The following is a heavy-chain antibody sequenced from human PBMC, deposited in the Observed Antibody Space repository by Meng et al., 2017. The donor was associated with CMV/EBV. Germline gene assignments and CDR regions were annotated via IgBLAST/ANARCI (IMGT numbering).Heavy chain of an antibody. J-gene: IGHJ4*02. CDR1: GGYISLSSSY. Sequence: LSLQHAGPGRAQPQAHTALLCPVPGGYISLSSSYWGWIRQPPGKGLEWIGSIYYSGSTYYNPSLKSRVTISVDTSKNQFSLKLSSVTAADTAVYYCARVGYYYERGLDYWGQGTLVTVSS. CDR2: IYYSGST. V-gene: IGHV4-39*07. D-gene: IGHD3-22*01. CDR3: ARVGYYYERGLDY.